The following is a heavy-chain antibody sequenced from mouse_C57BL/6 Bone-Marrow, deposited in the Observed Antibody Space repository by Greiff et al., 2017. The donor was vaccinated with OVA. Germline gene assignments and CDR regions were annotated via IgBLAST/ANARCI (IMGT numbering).Heavy chain of an antibody. CDR3: ARRYYGSSPMDY. J-gene: IGHJ4*01. Sequence: VQLQQSGPVLVKPGASVKMSCKASGYTFTDYYMNWVKQSHGKSLEWIGVINPYNGGTSYNQKFKGKATLTVDKSSSTAYMELNSLTSEDSAVYYCARRYYGSSPMDYWGQGTSVTVSS. V-gene: IGHV1-19*01. CDR2: INPYNGGT. CDR1: GYTFTDYY. D-gene: IGHD1-1*01.